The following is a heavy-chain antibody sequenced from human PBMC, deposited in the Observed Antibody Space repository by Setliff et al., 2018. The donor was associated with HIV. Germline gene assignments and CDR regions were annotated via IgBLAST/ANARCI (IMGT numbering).Heavy chain of an antibody. CDR2: IRYDGSDK. D-gene: IGHD3-22*01. CDR1: GFTFSSYG. Sequence: GGSLRLSCAASGFTFSSYGMHWVRQAPGKGLEWVAFIRYDGSDKYYADSVKGRFTISRDNFKNTVYLQMSSLRSEDTAVYYCAREDYYDSMTTNYYYNGMDVWGQGTTVTVSS. J-gene: IGHJ6*02. V-gene: IGHV3-30*02. CDR3: AREDYYDSMTTNYYYNGMDV.